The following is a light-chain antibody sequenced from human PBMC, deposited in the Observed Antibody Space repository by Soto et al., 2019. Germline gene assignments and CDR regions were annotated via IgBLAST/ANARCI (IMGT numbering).Light chain of an antibody. J-gene: IGLJ2*01. Sequence: QSVLTQPRSVSGSPGQSITISCSGTTSDVGGYNYVSWYQRHPGKAPKLIIYDVTERPSGVPDRFSGSKSGNTASLTISGLQAEDEADYYCCSYAGSFTVLFGGGTQLTVL. CDR3: CSYAGSFTVL. CDR2: DVT. V-gene: IGLV2-11*01. CDR1: TSDVGGYNY.